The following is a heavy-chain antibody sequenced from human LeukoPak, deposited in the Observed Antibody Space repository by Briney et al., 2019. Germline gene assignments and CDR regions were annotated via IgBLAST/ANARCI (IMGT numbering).Heavy chain of an antibody. V-gene: IGHV3-48*03. D-gene: IGHD2-2*01. J-gene: IGHJ4*02. CDR2: ISSSGSTI. Sequence: GGSLRLSCAASGFTFSSYELSWVRQAPGKGLEWVSYISSSGSTIYYADSVRGRFTISRDNAKNSLYLQMNSLRAEDTAVYYCAKGLPIVVVPAAMPAYFDYWGQGTLVTVSS. CDR3: AKGLPIVVVPAAMPAYFDY. CDR1: GFTFSSYE.